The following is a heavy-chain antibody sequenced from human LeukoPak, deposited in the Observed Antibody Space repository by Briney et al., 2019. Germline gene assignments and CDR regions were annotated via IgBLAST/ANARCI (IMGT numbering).Heavy chain of an antibody. CDR1: GFTLSSYA. CDR2: TSSSGSNT. D-gene: IGHD2-2*01. CDR3: AREGHCSSTSCVYYYMDV. J-gene: IGHJ6*03. Sequence: GGSLRLSCAASGFTLSSYAMNWVRQAPGKGLEWISYTSSSGSNTYYADSVKGRCTISRDNAKNSLYLQMNSLRAEDTAVYYCAREGHCSSTSCVYYYMDVWGKGTTVTVSS. V-gene: IGHV3-48*04.